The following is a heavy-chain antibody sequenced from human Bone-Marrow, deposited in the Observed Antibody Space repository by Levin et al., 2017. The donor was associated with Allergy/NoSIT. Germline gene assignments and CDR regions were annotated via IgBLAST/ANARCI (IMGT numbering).Heavy chain of an antibody. CDR2: TNRDGSEK. V-gene: IGHV3-7*01. Sequence: PGESLKISCVASGFTFSSYWMSWVRQVPGKGLEWVANTNRDGSEKYYVDSLKGRFTISRDNAKNSLYLQMNSLRAEDTAVYYCARVDTASVTGRYGDTKFYFYGMDVWGQGTTVTVSS. D-gene: IGHD5-18*01. CDR1: GFTFSSYW. J-gene: IGHJ6*02. CDR3: ARVDTASVTGRYGDTKFYFYGMDV.